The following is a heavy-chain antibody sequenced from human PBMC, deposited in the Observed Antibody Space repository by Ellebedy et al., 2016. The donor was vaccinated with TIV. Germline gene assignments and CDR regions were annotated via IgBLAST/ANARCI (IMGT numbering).Heavy chain of an antibody. J-gene: IGHJ4*02. D-gene: IGHD4-23*01. CDR1: GFMFSDDS. CDR2: ILDSGVST. V-gene: IGHV3-30-3*01. CDR3: ARDGAVPGGKGDY. Sequence: LSLTCAASGFMFSDDSMHWVRQSPGKGLEWLAVILDSGVSTYYAESVRGRFIISRDNAKNTLYLQMNSLRVEDTAMYYCARDGAVPGGKGDYWGQGTLVIVSS.